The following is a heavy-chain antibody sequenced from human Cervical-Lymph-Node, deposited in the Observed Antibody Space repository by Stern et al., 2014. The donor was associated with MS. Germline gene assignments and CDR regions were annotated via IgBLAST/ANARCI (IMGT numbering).Heavy chain of an antibody. V-gene: IGHV3-30*03. CDR3: ARDYEDTSMLFDH. Sequence: QVQLVQSGGAVVQPGRSLRLSCAASGFTFSSYGMHWVRQAPGKGLEWVAVISNDENHKYYAASVKGRFTISRDNSKNTLHLQMNSVTPDDTAIYYCARDYEDTSMLFDHWGQGTLVTVSS. CDR2: ISNDENHK. D-gene: IGHD2-8*01. CDR1: GFTFSSYG. J-gene: IGHJ4*02.